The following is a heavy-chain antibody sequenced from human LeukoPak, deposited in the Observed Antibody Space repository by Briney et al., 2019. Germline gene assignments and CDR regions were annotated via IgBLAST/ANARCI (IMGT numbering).Heavy chain of an antibody. V-gene: IGHV5-51*01. CDR1: GYSFTSYW. CDR2: VYPGDSDT. Sequence: GESLKISCQGSGYSFTSYWIGWVRQMPGKGLEWMGIVYPGDSDTRYSPSFQGQVTISADKSISTAYLQWSSLKASDTAMYYCARHGGNYYGSGSYRYYYYYGMDVWGQGTTVTVSS. CDR3: ARHGGNYYGSGSYRYYYYYGMDV. J-gene: IGHJ6*02. D-gene: IGHD3-10*01.